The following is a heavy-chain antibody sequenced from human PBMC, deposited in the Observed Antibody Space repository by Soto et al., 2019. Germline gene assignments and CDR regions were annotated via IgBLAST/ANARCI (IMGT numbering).Heavy chain of an antibody. CDR1: GYTFTSYG. CDR2: ISAYNGNT. V-gene: IGHV1-18*01. J-gene: IGHJ4*02. Sequence: QVQLVQSGAEVKKPWASVKVSCKASGYTFTSYGISWVRQAPGQGLEWMGWISAYNGNTNYAQKLQGRVTMTTDTSTSTGFIELRSLRSDDTAVYYFARNGSPYYDYVWGSYRGGGNDYWGQGTLVTVSS. D-gene: IGHD3-16*02. CDR3: ARNGSPYYDYVWGSYRGGGNDY.